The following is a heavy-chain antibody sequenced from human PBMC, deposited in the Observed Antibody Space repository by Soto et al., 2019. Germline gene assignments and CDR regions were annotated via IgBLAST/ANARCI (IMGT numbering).Heavy chain of an antibody. CDR1: GFTFSSYA. Sequence: GGSLRLSCAASGFTFSSYAMSWVRQAPGKGLEWVSTISGSGGGTYYADSMKGRFTISRDNSKNTLYLQMYSLRVEDTAVCYCARDETGPDVWGQGTTVTVSS. V-gene: IGHV3-23*01. J-gene: IGHJ6*02. CDR2: ISGSGGGT. CDR3: ARDETGPDV.